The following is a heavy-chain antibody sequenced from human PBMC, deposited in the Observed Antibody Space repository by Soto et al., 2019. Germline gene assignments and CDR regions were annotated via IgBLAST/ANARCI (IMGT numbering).Heavy chain of an antibody. CDR1: GGSFSGYY. Sequence: QVQLQQWGAGLLKPSENLSLTCAVYGGSFSGYYWSWIRQPPGKGLEWIGEINHSGSTNYNPSLKSRVTISVDTSKNQFSLKLSSVTAADTAVYYCARGRIVVVVAAWFDPWGQGTLVTVSS. CDR2: INHSGST. V-gene: IGHV4-34*01. CDR3: ARGRIVVVVAAWFDP. J-gene: IGHJ5*02. D-gene: IGHD2-15*01.